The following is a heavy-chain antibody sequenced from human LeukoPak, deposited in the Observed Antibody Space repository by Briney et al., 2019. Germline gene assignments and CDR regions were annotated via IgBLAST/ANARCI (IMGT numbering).Heavy chain of an antibody. CDR3: ARGGIDYEIDY. Sequence: ASVRVSCKASGYTFTAYYMHWVRPAPGQGREWMGWINPNSSCTIYAQKFQGRLTMTRDTSISTAYMELSSLKSDDTAVYYCARGGIDYEIDYWGQGTLVPVSS. D-gene: IGHD4-17*01. CDR1: GYTFTAYY. J-gene: IGHJ4*02. V-gene: IGHV1-2*02. CDR2: INPNSSCT.